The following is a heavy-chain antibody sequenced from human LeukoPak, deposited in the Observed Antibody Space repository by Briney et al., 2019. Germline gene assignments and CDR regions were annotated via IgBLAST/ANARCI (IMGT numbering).Heavy chain of an antibody. D-gene: IGHD4-17*01. V-gene: IGHV1-45*02. CDR3: AQKFYGDYPLLDAFDI. J-gene: IGHJ3*02. Sequence: SVKVSCKASGYTFTYRYLHWVRQAPGQALEWMGWITPFNGNTNYAQKFQDRVIITRDRSMSTAYMELSSLRSEDTAMYYCAQKFYGDYPLLDAFDIRGQGTMVTVSS. CDR1: GYTFTYRY. CDR2: ITPFNGNT.